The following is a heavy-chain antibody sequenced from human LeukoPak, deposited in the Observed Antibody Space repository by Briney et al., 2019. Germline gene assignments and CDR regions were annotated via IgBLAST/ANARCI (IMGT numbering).Heavy chain of an antibody. CDR2: IYYSGST. V-gene: IGHV4-61*01. CDR1: GGSISSSPYY. J-gene: IGHJ5*02. CDR3: ARGEVENWFDP. Sequence: SETLSLTCTVSGGSISSSPYYWSWIRQPPGKGLEWIGYIYYSGSTNYNPSLKSRVTISVDTSKNQFSLKLSSVTAADTAVYYCARGEVENWFDPWGQGTLVTVSS. D-gene: IGHD1-26*01.